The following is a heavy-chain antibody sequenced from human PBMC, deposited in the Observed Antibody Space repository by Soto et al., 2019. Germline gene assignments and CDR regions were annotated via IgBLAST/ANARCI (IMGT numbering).Heavy chain of an antibody. CDR2: INPNSGGT. CDR3: ASDRSLRRVGATIPDY. V-gene: IGHV1-2*02. D-gene: IGHD1-26*01. Sequence: QVQLVQSGAEVKKPGASVKVSCKASGYTFTGYYMHWVGQAPGQGLEWMGWINPNSGGTNYAQKFQGRVTMTRDTSISTAYMELSRLRSDDTAVYYCASDRSLRRVGATIPDYWGQGTLVTVSS. J-gene: IGHJ4*02. CDR1: GYTFTGYY.